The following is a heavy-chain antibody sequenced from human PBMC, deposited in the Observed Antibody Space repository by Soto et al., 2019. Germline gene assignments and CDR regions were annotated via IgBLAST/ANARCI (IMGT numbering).Heavy chain of an antibody. V-gene: IGHV3-23*01. Sequence: GGSLRLSCAASGLTSSTYGMGWVRQAPGKGLEWVSGISGSGTNTYYADSVKGRFTISRDNSKTMLYLQMNSLRAEDTAIYYCAKRLTTVTTVFDYWGQGTLVTVSS. CDR1: GLTSSTYG. CDR2: ISGSGTNT. J-gene: IGHJ4*02. CDR3: AKRLTTVTTVFDY. D-gene: IGHD4-17*01.